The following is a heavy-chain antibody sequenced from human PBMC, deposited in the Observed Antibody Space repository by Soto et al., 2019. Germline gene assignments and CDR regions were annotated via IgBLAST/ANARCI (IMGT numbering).Heavy chain of an antibody. J-gene: IGHJ6*02. Sequence: QVQLQESGPGLVKPSQTLSLTCTVSGGSISSGGYYWSWIRQHPGKGLEWIGYIYYSGSTYYNPSLKSRVTISVDTSKNQFSLKLSSVTVADTAVYYCARDRGGSGYYYYGMDVWGQGTTVTVSS. CDR2: IYYSGST. CDR3: ARDRGGSGYYYYGMDV. V-gene: IGHV4-31*03. CDR1: GGSISSGGYY. D-gene: IGHD2-15*01.